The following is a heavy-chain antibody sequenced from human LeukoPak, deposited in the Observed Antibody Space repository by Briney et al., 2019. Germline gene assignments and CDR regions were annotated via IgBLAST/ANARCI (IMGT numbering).Heavy chain of an antibody. CDR3: ASGRCGGGSCYHDY. J-gene: IGHJ4*02. D-gene: IGHD2-15*01. V-gene: IGHV3-48*03. CDR2: ISSSGTTT. CDR1: GFTFSTYE. Sequence: AGGSLRLSCTASGFTFSTYEMNWVRHAPGKGLEWVSYISSSGTTTYYADSVKGRFTISRDNAKNSLYLQMNSLRAEDTAVYYCASGRCGGGSCYHDYWGQGTLVTVSS.